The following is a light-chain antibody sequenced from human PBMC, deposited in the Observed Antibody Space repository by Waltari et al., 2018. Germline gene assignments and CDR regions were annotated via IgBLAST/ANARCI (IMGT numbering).Light chain of an antibody. J-gene: IGKJ2*01. CDR1: QSLTKRY. V-gene: IGKV3-20*01. Sequence: EIVLTQSPDTLSLSPGERATFSCRTSQSLTKRYLAWYQQKPGQAPRLLVYGASSRAAGIPDRFSGSGSGTDFALTISRLEPEDFAVYYCQQYGSSVMYTFGQGTKLDIK. CDR3: QQYGSSVMYT. CDR2: GAS.